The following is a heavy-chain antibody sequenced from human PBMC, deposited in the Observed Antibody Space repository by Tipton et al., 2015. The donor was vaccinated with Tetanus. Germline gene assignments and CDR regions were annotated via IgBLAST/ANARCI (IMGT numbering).Heavy chain of an antibody. V-gene: IGHV3-30*04. CDR2: ISYVGSNK. CDR3: GRESYYDSSGYAPYAFDT. CDR1: GFTFSSYA. D-gene: IGHD3-22*01. Sequence: SLRLSCAASGFTFSSYAMHWVRQAPGKGLEGVAVISYVGSNKYYADSVKGRFTISRANPKNTLYLKMNSLGAEDTAVYYCGRESYYDSSGYAPYAFDTWGQGTWSPSLQ. J-gene: IGHJ3*02.